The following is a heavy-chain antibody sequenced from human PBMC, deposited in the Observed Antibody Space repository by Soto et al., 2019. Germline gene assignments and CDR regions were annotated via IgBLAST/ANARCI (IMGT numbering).Heavy chain of an antibody. Sequence: PGGSLRLSCAASGFTFGSNWMSWVRQAPGKXLEWVANIKRDGSEKYYADSVKGRFTISRDNSKNTLYLQMNSLRAEDTAVYYCARVGSCSSTSCYPPSDYYYYGMDVWGQGTTVTVSS. CDR1: GFTFGSNW. V-gene: IGHV3-7*01. CDR2: IKRDGSEK. J-gene: IGHJ6*02. D-gene: IGHD2-2*01. CDR3: ARVGSCSSTSCYPPSDYYYYGMDV.